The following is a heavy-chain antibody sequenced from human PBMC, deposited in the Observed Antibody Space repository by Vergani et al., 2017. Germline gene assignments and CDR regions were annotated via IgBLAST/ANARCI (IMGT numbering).Heavy chain of an antibody. Sequence: QVQLQQSGPGLVKPSQTLSLTCAISGDSVSSNDAVWNWIRQSPSRGLEWLGRTYYRSKWYNDYAVSVKSRRTISPDTSKNQFSLQLNSVTPEDTAVYYCARDVTYYNKIDHDGLEVWGKGTTVTVSS. CDR1: GDSVSSNDAV. V-gene: IGHV6-1*01. J-gene: IGHJ6*04. D-gene: IGHD3-10*01. CDR2: TYYRSKWYN. CDR3: ARDVTYYNKIDHDGLEV.